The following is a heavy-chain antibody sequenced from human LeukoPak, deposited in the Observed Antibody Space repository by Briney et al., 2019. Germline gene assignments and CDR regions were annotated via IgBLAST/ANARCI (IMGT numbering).Heavy chain of an antibody. CDR2: IIPIFGTA. D-gene: IGHD3-22*01. V-gene: IGHV1-69*13. CDR3: AAMGSSGYYPGYAFDI. CDR1: GGTFSSYA. J-gene: IGHJ3*02. Sequence: ASVKVSCKASGGTFSSYAISWVRQAPGQGLEWMGGIIPIFGTANYAQKFQGRVTITADESTSTAYMELSSLRSEDTAVYYCAAMGSSGYYPGYAFDIWGQGTMVTVSS.